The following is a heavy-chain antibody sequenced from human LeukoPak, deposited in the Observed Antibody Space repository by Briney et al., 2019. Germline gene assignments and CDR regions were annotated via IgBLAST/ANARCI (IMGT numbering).Heavy chain of an antibody. J-gene: IGHJ3*02. CDR3: ARLGPGYSSTWSNDAFAI. Sequence: PSETLSLTCTVSGGSISSSTHYWGWIRQPPGKGLEWIGNIFYTGSTYYHPSLKSRVTISVVTSKNQFSLKLSSVTAADTAVYYCARLGPGYSSTWSNDAFAIWGQGTVVTVSS. CDR2: IFYTGST. V-gene: IGHV4-39*01. D-gene: IGHD6-13*01. CDR1: GGSISSSTHY.